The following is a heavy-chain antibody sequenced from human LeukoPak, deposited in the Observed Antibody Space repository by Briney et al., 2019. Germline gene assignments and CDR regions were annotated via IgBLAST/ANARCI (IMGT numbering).Heavy chain of an antibody. J-gene: IGHJ3*02. Sequence: SETLSLTCAVYGGSFSGYYWGWIRQPPGKGLEWIGEINHSGSTNYNPSLKSRVTISVDTSKNQFSLKLSSVTAADTAVYYCARDRILTGYYYDAFDIWGQGTMVTVSS. V-gene: IGHV4-34*01. CDR1: GGSFSGYY. D-gene: IGHD3-9*01. CDR2: INHSGST. CDR3: ARDRILTGYYYDAFDI.